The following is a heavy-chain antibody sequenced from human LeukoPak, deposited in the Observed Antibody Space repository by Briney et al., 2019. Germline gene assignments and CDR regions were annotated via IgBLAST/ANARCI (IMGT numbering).Heavy chain of an antibody. CDR1: GFTFSSYS. CDR2: ISTSSSTI. J-gene: IGHJ4*02. D-gene: IGHD5-18*01. Sequence: GGSLRLSCAASGFTFSSYSMNWVRQAPGKGLEWVSYISTSSSTIYYADSVKGRFTISRDNAKNSLYLQMNSLRAEDTAMYYCARRATTERGHSYGLDFWGQGTLVTVSS. CDR3: ARRATTERGHSYGLDF. V-gene: IGHV3-48*01.